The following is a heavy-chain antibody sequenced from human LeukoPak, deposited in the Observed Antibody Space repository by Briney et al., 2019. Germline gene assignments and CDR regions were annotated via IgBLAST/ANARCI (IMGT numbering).Heavy chain of an antibody. CDR1: GYAFASYW. D-gene: IGHD5-18*01. V-gene: IGHV5-51*01. J-gene: IGHJ4*02. Sequence: GESLKISCRVSGYAFASYWIGWVRQVPGKGLEWMGIIYPADSETKSSPSFQGQVTFSADKSINTAYLQWSSLKASDTAMYYCARQNGYSYGPIDYWGQGTLVTVSS. CDR3: ARQNGYSYGPIDY. CDR2: IYPADSET.